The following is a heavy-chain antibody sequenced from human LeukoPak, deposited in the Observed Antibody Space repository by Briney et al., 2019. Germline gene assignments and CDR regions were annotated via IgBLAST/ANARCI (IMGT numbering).Heavy chain of an antibody. CDR2: ISSSSSSYI. CDR1: GFTFSSYN. V-gene: IGHV3-21*01. CDR3: ARDKKGYSYIGMDV. J-gene: IGHJ6*04. D-gene: IGHD5-18*01. Sequence: GGSLRLSCVASGFTFSSYNMNWVRQAPGKGLEWISSISSSSSSYIYYAGAVKGRFTICKDNAKNPLYLQMNGLKAEDTAVYYCARDKKGYSYIGMDVWGKGSTVTVSS.